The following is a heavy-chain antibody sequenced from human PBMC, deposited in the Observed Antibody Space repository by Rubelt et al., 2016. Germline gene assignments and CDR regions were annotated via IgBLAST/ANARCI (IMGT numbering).Heavy chain of an antibody. CDR3: ARDAVPQLWSSEFDY. D-gene: IGHD5-18*01. Sequence: QATGEGLEWVSFIGGSGGSTNYADSVKGRFTISRDNSKNTLYLQMNSLRAEDTAVYYCARDAVPQLWSSEFDYWGQGTLVTVSS. V-gene: IGHV3-23*01. CDR2: IGGSGGST. J-gene: IGHJ4*02.